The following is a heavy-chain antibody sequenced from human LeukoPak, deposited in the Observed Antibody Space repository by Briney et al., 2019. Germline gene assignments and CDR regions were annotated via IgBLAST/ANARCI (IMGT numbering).Heavy chain of an antibody. CDR1: GCSISSSSYY. Sequence: SETLSLTCTVSGCSISSSSYYWGWIRQPPGKGLEWIGSIYYSGSTYYNPSLKSRVTISVDTSKNQFSLKLSSVTAADTAVYYCARSRKVGGYYGVGYWGQGTLVTVSS. D-gene: IGHD3-22*01. V-gene: IGHV4-39*07. CDR3: ARSRKVGGYYGVGY. CDR2: IYYSGST. J-gene: IGHJ4*02.